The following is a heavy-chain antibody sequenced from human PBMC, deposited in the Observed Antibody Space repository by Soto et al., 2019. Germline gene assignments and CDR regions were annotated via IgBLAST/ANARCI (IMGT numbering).Heavy chain of an antibody. CDR3: ARDNRRDGYNFPNWFDP. CDR1: GYTFTSYG. J-gene: IGHJ5*02. D-gene: IGHD5-12*01. V-gene: IGHV1-18*01. Sequence: ASVKLSCKVSGYTFTSYGIAWVRQAPGQGLEWMGWISAHNDNTNYAQKVPGRVTVTRDTSTSTAYMELRSLRSDDTAVYYCARDNRRDGYNFPNWFDPWGQGTLATVSS. CDR2: ISAHNDNT.